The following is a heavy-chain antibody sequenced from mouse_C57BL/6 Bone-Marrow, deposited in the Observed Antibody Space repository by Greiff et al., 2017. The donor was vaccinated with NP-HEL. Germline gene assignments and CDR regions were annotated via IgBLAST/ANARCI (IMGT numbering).Heavy chain of an antibody. D-gene: IGHD1-1*01. V-gene: IGHV1-58*01. CDR3: AGSGGSSYLAWFAY. CDR1: GYTFTSYG. Sequence: EVQLQESGAELVRPGSSVKMSCKTSGYTFTSYGINWVKQRPGQGLEWIGYIYIGNGYTEYNEKFKGKATLTADTSSSTAYMQLSSLTSEDSAMYFCAGSGGSSYLAWFAYWGQGTLVTVSA. CDR2: IYIGNGYT. J-gene: IGHJ3*01.